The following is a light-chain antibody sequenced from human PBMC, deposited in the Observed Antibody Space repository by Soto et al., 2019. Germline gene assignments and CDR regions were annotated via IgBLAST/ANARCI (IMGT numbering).Light chain of an antibody. CDR2: GAS. Sequence: VLTQSTCTLSMLQRQRATLSCRASQSVSSDYVAWYQQNPGHAPRLLIYGASSRATGIPDRFSGRGAGTDFTLTISRLEAEDVAVYYWQQYAGSRTFGQGTKVDIK. J-gene: IGKJ1*01. CDR3: QQYAGSRT. V-gene: IGKV3-20*01. CDR1: QSVSSDY.